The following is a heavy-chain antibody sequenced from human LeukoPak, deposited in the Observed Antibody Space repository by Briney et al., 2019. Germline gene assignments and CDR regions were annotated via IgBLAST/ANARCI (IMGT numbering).Heavy chain of an antibody. Sequence: ASVKVSCKASGYTFTSYGISWVRQAPGQGPERMGWISAYNGNTNYAQKVQGRVTMTTDTSTSTAYMELRSLRSDDTAVYYCAREETHHVYYGMDVWGQGTMVTVSS. CDR2: ISAYNGNT. D-gene: IGHD1-14*01. CDR1: GYTFTSYG. J-gene: IGHJ6*02. CDR3: AREETHHVYYGMDV. V-gene: IGHV1-18*01.